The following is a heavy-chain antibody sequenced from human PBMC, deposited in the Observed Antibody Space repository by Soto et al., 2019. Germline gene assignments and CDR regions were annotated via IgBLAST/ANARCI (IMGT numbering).Heavy chain of an antibody. V-gene: IGHV4-31*03. CDR2: IYFSGDA. CDR3: ASGVIVPTTLVH. CDR1: GGSVRSDRYY. J-gene: IGHJ4*01. D-gene: IGHD5-12*01. Sequence: SQTLSLTCTVSGGSVRSDRYYWSWIRQRPGKGLEWIGYIYFSGDAYYNPSLKGRVAISVDTSKNQFSLKLNSVTAADTAVYYCASGVIVPTTLVHWGQGALVTVSS.